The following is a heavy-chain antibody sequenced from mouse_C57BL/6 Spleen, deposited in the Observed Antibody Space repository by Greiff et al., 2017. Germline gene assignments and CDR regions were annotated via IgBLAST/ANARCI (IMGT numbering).Heavy chain of an antibody. CDR2: IYPGDGDT. CDR3: ARSYVSLYYFDY. D-gene: IGHD1-1*01. CDR1: GYAISSSW. V-gene: IGHV1-82*01. J-gene: IGHJ2*01. Sequence: VKVVESGPELEKPGASVKISCKASGYAISSSWMNWVKQRPGKGLEWIGRIYPGDGDTNYNGKFKGKATLTADKSSSTAYMQLSSLTSEDSAVYFCARSYVSLYYFDYLGPGTTPTGSS.